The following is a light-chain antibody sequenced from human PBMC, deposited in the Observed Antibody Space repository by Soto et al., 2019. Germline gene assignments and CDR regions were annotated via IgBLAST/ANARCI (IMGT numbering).Light chain of an antibody. Sequence: QSVLTQPPSASGTPGQRVTISCSGSTSNIGSHSVNWYQHVPGTAPKLLITTNNQRPSGVPDRFSGFKFGSSASLVISGLQSEDEADYYCATWDDSLKGVFGTGTQLTVL. V-gene: IGLV1-44*01. J-gene: IGLJ1*01. CDR3: ATWDDSLKGV. CDR1: TSNIGSHS. CDR2: TNN.